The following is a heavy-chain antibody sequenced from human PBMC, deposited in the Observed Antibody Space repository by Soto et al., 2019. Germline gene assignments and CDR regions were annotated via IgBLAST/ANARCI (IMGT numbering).Heavy chain of an antibody. CDR1: GDSIGGVGY. Sequence: SETLSLTCTVSGDSIGGVGYWSWIRQFPGRGLEWTGCISSSGSTYYNPALNNRISLSLDTSQNQFSLKLLSVTAADTAIYYCARSGVTGIVIPSHWFDPWGQGTLVTVSS. CDR2: ISSSGST. D-gene: IGHD2-21*02. J-gene: IGHJ5*02. V-gene: IGHV4-31*03. CDR3: ARSGVTGIVIPSHWFDP.